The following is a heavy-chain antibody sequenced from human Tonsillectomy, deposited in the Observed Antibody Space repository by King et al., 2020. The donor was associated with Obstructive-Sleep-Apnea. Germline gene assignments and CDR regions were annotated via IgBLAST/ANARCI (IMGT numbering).Heavy chain of an antibody. D-gene: IGHD2-21*02. J-gene: IGHJ4*02. V-gene: IGHV3-15*01. CDR1: GFTLSNAW. CDR2: IKTKTDGGTT. CDR3: TTGRVTEVDY. Sequence: VQLVESGGGLVKPGGSLRLSCAASGFTLSNAWMSWVRQAPGKGLGWGGRIKTKTDGGTTDYAAPVKGRFTISRDDSRNTLSLQMNSLKTEDTAVYYCTTGRVTEVDYWGQGTLVTVSS.